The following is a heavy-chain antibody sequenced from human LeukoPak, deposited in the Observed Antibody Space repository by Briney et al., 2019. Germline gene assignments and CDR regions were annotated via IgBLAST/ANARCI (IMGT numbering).Heavy chain of an antibody. J-gene: IGHJ4*02. CDR3: ASGKYSGYDYCSY. D-gene: IGHD5-12*01. CDR1: GGTFSSYA. Sequence: ASVKVSCKASGGTFSSYAISWVRQAPGQGLEWMGGIIPIFGTANYAQKFQGRVTITTDESTSTAYMELSSLRSEDTAVYYCASGKYSGYDYCSYWGQGTLVTVSS. CDR2: IIPIFGTA. V-gene: IGHV1-69*05.